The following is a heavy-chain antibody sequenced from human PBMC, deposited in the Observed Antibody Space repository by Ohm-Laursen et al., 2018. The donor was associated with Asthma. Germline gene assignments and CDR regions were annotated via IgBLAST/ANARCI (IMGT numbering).Heavy chain of an antibody. D-gene: IGHD5-18*01. CDR3: ARGWGSSYGEYYFDF. J-gene: IGHJ4*02. CDR1: GDSLTNGGLY. V-gene: IGHV4-31*02. CDR2: IFFRVNT. Sequence: SQTLSLTWPVSGDSLTNGGLYWRWIRQPPGKGLEWLGYIFFRVNTDYNPSLKSRLTISADTSKNQFYLKLSSVTAADTAVYYCARGWGSSYGEYYFDFWGQGILVTVSS.